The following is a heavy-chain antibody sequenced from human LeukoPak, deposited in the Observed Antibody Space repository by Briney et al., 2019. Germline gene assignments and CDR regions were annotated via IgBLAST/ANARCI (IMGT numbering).Heavy chain of an antibody. D-gene: IGHD3-22*01. CDR2: IIPIFGTA. Sequence: GALVKVSCKASGGTFSSYAISWVRQAPGEGLEWMGGIIPIFGTANYAQKFQGRVTITTDESTSTAYMELSSLRSEDTAVYYCARGEPNYYDSSAGPLDYWGQGTLVTVSS. J-gene: IGHJ4*02. CDR3: ARGEPNYYDSSAGPLDY. V-gene: IGHV1-69*05. CDR1: GGTFSSYA.